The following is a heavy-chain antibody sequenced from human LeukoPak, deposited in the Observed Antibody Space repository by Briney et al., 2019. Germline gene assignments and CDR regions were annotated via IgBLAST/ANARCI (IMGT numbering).Heavy chain of an antibody. V-gene: IGHV1-46*01. D-gene: IGHD3-9*01. CDR3: ATDRPLYYDILTGYSPYYYYYYYMDV. Sequence: ASVKVSCKASGYIFTSYSMHWVRRAPGQGLEWMGIINPSGGSTSYAQKFQGRVTMTRDMSTSTVYMELSSLRSEDTAVYYCATDRPLYYDILTGYSPYYYYYYYMDVWGKGTTVTVSS. CDR2: INPSGGST. CDR1: GYIFTSYS. J-gene: IGHJ6*03.